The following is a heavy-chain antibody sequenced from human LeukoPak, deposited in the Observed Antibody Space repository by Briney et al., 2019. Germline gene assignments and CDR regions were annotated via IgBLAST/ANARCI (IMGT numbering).Heavy chain of an antibody. CDR3: ARDRMGATMIDY. CDR2: INSDGSST. D-gene: IGHD1-26*01. Sequence: GRSLRLSCAASGFTFSSYGRHWVRQAPGKGLVWVSRINSDGSSTSYADSVKGRFTISRDNAKNTLYLQMNSLRAEDTAVYYYARDRMGATMIDYWGQGTLVTVSS. V-gene: IGHV3-74*01. J-gene: IGHJ4*02. CDR1: GFTFSSYG.